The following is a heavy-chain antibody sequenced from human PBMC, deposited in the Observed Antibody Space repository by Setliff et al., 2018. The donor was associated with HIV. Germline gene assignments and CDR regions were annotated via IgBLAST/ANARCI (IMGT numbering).Heavy chain of an antibody. CDR1: GGSISSSSYY. CDR3: ARKNYGGAFDI. D-gene: IGHD3-16*01. Sequence: SETLSLTCTVSGGSISSSSYYWGWIRQPPGKGLEWIGSIYYSGSTYYNPSLKSRVTISVDTSKNQFSLKLSSVTAADTAVYYCARKNYGGAFDIWGLGTMVTVSS. V-gene: IGHV4-39*01. J-gene: IGHJ3*02. CDR2: IYYSGST.